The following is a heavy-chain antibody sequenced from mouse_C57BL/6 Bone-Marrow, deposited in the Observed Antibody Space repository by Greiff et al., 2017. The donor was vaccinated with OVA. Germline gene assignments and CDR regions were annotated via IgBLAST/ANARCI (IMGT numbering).Heavy chain of an antibody. CDR2: IYPRSGNT. CDR3: AREAYGSSGTFAY. CDR1: GYTFTSYG. Sequence: VPLQQSGAELARPGASVKLSCKASGYTFTSYGISWVKQRTGQGLEWIGEIYPRSGNTYYNEKFKGKAPLTADKSSSTAYMELRSLTSEDSAVYFCAREAYGSSGTFAYWGQGTLVTVSA. D-gene: IGHD1-1*01. J-gene: IGHJ3*01. V-gene: IGHV1-81*01.